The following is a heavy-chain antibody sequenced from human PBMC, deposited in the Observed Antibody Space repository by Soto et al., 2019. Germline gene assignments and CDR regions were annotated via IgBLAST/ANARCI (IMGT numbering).Heavy chain of an antibody. CDR3: ARDAGFKLTTVTDY. V-gene: IGHV1-18*01. Sequence: GASVKVSCKASGYTFTSYGISWVRQAPGQGLEWMGWISAYNGNTNYAQKLQGRVTMTTDTSTSTAYMELRSLRSDDTAVYYCARDAGFKLTTVTDYWGQGTLVTVSS. CDR1: GYTFTSYG. J-gene: IGHJ4*02. CDR2: ISAYNGNT. D-gene: IGHD4-17*01.